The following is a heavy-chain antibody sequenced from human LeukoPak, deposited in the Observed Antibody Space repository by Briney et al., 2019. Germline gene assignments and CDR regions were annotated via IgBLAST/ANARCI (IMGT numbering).Heavy chain of an antibody. V-gene: IGHV3-23*01. CDR3: GKTTVGYSSGQKPAWPVDY. CDR2: IFGSGGSP. CDR1: GFTFGSHA. D-gene: IGHD5-18*01. J-gene: IGHJ4*02. Sequence: GGSLRLSCEASGFTFGSHAMYWVRQVPGKGLVWVAGIFGSGGSPHYADSVKGRFTISRDNSRNTVYLQINSLRAEDTAVYYCGKTTVGYSSGQKPAWPVDYWGQGTLVTVSS.